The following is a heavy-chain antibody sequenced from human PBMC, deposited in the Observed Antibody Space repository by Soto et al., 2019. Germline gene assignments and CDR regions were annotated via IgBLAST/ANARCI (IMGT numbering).Heavy chain of an antibody. CDR2: INPSGGYT. J-gene: IGHJ6*02. CDR1: GYSFTSHH. D-gene: IGHD1-20*01. CDR3: ARGYGHGNYHNALDV. V-gene: IGHV1-46*01. Sequence: GASVKVSCKASGYSFTSHHLHWVRQAPGQGPEWMGLINPSGGYTNYAQKFQGRVSMTRDASTSTIYMELSSLRSEDTAVYYCARGYGHGNYHNALDVWGQGTTVTVSS.